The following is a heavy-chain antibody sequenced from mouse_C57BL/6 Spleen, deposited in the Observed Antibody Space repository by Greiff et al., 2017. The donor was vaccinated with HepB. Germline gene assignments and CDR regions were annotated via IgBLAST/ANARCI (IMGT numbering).Heavy chain of an antibody. J-gene: IGHJ3*01. V-gene: IGHV14-4*01. CDR1: GFNIKDDY. Sequence: VQLQQSGAELVRPGASVKLSCTASGFNIKDDYMHWVKQRPEQGLEWIGWIDPENGDTEYASKFQGKATITADTSSNTAYLQLSSLTSEDTAVYYCTTSYSNYPAWFAYWGQGTLVTVSA. CDR2: IDPENGDT. D-gene: IGHD2-5*01. CDR3: TTSYSNYPAWFAY.